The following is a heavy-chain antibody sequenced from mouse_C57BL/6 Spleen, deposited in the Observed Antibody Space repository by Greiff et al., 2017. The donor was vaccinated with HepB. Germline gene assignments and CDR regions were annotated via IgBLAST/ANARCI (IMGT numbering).Heavy chain of an antibody. Sequence: QVHVKQSGAELAKPGASVKLSCKASGYTFTSYWMHWVKQRPGQGLEWIGYINPSSGYTKYNQKFKDKATLTADKSSSTAYMQLSSLTYEDSAVYYCARSDYYGSDYFDYWGQGTTLTVSS. CDR3: ARSDYYGSDYFDY. V-gene: IGHV1-7*01. CDR1: GYTFTSYW. J-gene: IGHJ2*01. CDR2: INPSSGYT. D-gene: IGHD1-1*01.